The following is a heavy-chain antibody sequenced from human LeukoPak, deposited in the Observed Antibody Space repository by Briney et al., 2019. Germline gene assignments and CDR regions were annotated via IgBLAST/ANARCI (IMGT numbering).Heavy chain of an antibody. D-gene: IGHD3-3*01. V-gene: IGHV1-69*05. Sequence: GASVKVSCKASGYTFTSYGISWVRQAPGQGLEWMGRIIPIFGTANYAQKFQGRVTITTDESTSTAYMELSSLRSEDTAVYYCASGRFLEWSMLAGYYYYMDVWGKGTTVTVSS. CDR1: GYTFTSYG. J-gene: IGHJ6*03. CDR2: IIPIFGTA. CDR3: ASGRFLEWSMLAGYYYYMDV.